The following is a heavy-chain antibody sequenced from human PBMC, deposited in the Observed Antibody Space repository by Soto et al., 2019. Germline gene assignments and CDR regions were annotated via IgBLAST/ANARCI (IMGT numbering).Heavy chain of an antibody. D-gene: IGHD3-9*01. J-gene: IGHJ4*02. CDR3: APDYDILTGYSSAHFDY. CDR2: ISYDGSNK. CDR1: GFTFSSYG. V-gene: IGHV3-30*03. Sequence: GGSLRLSCAASGFTFSSYGMHWVRQAPGKGLEWVAVISYDGSNKYYADSVKGRFTISRDNSKNTLYLQMNSLRAEDTAVYYCAPDYDILTGYSSAHFDYWGQGTLLTVSS.